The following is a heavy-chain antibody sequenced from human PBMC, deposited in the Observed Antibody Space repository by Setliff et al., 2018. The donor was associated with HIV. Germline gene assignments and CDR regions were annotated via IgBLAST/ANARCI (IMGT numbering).Heavy chain of an antibody. V-gene: IGHV1-69*13. CDR2: FNPIFTSP. D-gene: IGHD2-21*02. J-gene: IGHJ4*02. CDR1: GGIFTTSS. CDR3: ARGVRVTVVQRASSLDF. Sequence: SVKVSCKSSGGIFTTSSINWMRQVPGQGLEWMGGFNPIFTSPDYPQKFQDRITMTADESTSTAYMELRSLTSEDTAVYFCARGVRVTVVQRASSLDFWGQGTLVTVSS.